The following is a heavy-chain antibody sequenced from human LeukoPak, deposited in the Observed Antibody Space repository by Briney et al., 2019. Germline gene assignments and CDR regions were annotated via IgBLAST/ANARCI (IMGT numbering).Heavy chain of an antibody. CDR1: GGSISSYY. V-gene: IGHV4-59*01. Sequence: SETLSLTCSVSGGSISSYYWSWIRQPPGKGLEWIGYIYYSGYTNYNPSLKSRVTMSVDTSKNQFSLQLSSVTAADTAVYYCARDQAVAGVWGQGTLVTVSS. J-gene: IGHJ4*02. CDR3: ARDQAVAGV. CDR2: IYYSGYT. D-gene: IGHD6-19*01.